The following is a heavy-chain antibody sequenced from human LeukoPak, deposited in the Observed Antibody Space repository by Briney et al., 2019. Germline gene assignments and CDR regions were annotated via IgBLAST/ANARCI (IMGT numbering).Heavy chain of an antibody. CDR2: IYYSGST. D-gene: IGHD4-17*01. CDR3: ARDVKDYGDYVFAFDI. J-gene: IGHJ3*02. CDR1: GGSISSGDYY. Sequence: SQTLSLTCTVSGGSISSGDYYWSWIRQPPGKGLEWIGYIYYSGSTYYNPSLKSRVTISVDTSKNQFSLKLSSVTAADTAVYYCARDVKDYGDYVFAFDIWGQGTMVTVSS. V-gene: IGHV4-30-4*01.